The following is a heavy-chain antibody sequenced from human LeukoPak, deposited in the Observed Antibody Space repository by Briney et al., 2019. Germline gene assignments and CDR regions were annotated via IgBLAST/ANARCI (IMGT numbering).Heavy chain of an antibody. CDR2: ISSNGGST. Sequence: PGGALRLSCAASGFTVSSYAMHWVRQAPGKGLEYVSAISSNGGSTYYANSVKGRFTISRDNSKNTLYLQMGSLRAEDMAVYYCARGGYCSSTSCYARLFDYWGQGTLVTVSS. J-gene: IGHJ4*02. D-gene: IGHD2-2*01. CDR1: GFTVSSYA. CDR3: ARGGYCSSTSCYARLFDY. V-gene: IGHV3-64*01.